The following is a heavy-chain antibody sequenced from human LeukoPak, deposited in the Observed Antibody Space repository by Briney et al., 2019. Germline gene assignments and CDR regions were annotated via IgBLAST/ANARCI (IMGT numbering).Heavy chain of an antibody. J-gene: IGHJ3*02. D-gene: IGHD3-10*01. CDR1: GFTFSSYS. CDR2: ISGSGGST. CDR3: AKYGSGRTYDAFDI. V-gene: IGHV3-23*01. Sequence: QPGGSLRLSCAASGFTFSSYSMNWVRQAPGKGLEWVPAISGSGGSTYYADSVKGRFTISRDNSKNTLYLQMNSLRAEDTAVYYCAKYGSGRTYDAFDIWGQGTMVTVSS.